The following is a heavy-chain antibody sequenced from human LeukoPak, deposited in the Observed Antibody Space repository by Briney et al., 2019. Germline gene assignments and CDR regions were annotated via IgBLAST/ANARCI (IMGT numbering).Heavy chain of an antibody. V-gene: IGHV3-30-3*01. Sequence: GGSLRLSCAASGFTFSSYAMHWVRQAPGKGLEWVAVISYDGSNKYYADSVKGRFTISRDNSKNTLYLQMNSLRAEDTAVYYCAKEGYCSSTSCKGAFDIWGQGTMVTVSS. D-gene: IGHD2-2*01. J-gene: IGHJ3*02. CDR2: ISYDGSNK. CDR1: GFTFSSYA. CDR3: AKEGYCSSTSCKGAFDI.